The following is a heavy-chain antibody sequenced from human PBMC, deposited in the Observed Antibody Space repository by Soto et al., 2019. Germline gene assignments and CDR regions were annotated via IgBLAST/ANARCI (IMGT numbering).Heavy chain of an antibody. CDR2: ISRNGYNT. D-gene: IGHD1-1*01. Sequence: PVGSLRLSCAASGFSFVDFAMHWVRQAPGKGLEWVSVISRNGYNTHYADSVTGRFTISRDNSKNSLYLQMNSLRPEDTAFYYCAKDGEPPGYFDYWGQGTLVTVSS. V-gene: IGHV3-43D*04. CDR3: AKDGEPPGYFDY. CDR1: GFSFVDFA. J-gene: IGHJ4*02.